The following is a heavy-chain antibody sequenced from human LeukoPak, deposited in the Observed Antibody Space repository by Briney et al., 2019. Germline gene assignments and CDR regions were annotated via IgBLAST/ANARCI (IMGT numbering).Heavy chain of an antibody. J-gene: IGHJ4*02. Sequence: PSETLSLTCTVSGGSISSYYWSWIRQPPGKGLEWIGYIYYSGSTKYNPSLKSRVTISVDTSKNQFSLKVSSVTAADTAVYYCARDQGVPADFWGQGTLVTVSS. CDR2: IYYSGST. CDR1: GGSISSYY. V-gene: IGHV4-59*01. D-gene: IGHD3-10*01. CDR3: ARDQGVPADF.